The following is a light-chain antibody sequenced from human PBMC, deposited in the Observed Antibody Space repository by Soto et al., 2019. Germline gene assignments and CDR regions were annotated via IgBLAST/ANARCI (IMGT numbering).Light chain of an antibody. Sequence: EIVLTQSPGTLSLSPGARATLSCRASQTVSSSYVAWYQQKPGQAPRLLIYGPSTRATGIPGRFSGSASGTDFTLTISSLEPEDLAVYYCQQYGPSPMYTFGQGTNLEIK. V-gene: IGKV3-20*01. J-gene: IGKJ2*01. CDR3: QQYGPSPMYT. CDR1: QTVSSSY. CDR2: GPS.